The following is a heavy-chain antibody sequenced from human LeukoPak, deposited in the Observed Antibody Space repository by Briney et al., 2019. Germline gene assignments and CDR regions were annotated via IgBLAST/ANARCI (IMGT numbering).Heavy chain of an antibody. CDR2: INHSGST. CDR1: GGSFSGYY. Sequence: SETLSLTCAVYGGSFSGYYWSWIRQPPGKALGWIGEINHSGSTNYNPSLKSRVTISVDTSKNQFSLKLSSVTAADTAVYYCARGFYYDSSGYYLDYWGQGTLVTVSS. CDR3: ARGFYYDSSGYYLDY. D-gene: IGHD3-22*01. J-gene: IGHJ4*02. V-gene: IGHV4-34*01.